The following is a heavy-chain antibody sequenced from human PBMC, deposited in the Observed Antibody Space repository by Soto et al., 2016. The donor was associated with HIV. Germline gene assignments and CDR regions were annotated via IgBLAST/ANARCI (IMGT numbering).Heavy chain of an antibody. CDR3: AIEPGDYGDGYFDC. J-gene: IGHJ4*02. Sequence: QFHLVQSGAEVRKPGSSVKVSCKASGGTFSTYGFTWVRQAPGQGLEWMGGIIPILGLANYAQKFQGRVTITADKFTSTVYMELRSLRSEDTAVYYCAIEPGDYGDGYFDCWGQGTQVTVSS. D-gene: IGHD4-17*01. V-gene: IGHV1-69*10. CDR2: IIPILGLA. CDR1: GGTFSTYG.